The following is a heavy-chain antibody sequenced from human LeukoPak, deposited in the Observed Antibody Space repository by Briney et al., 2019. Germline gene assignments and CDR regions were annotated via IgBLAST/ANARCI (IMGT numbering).Heavy chain of an antibody. CDR3: ARADYDSSGYYSHGVY. Sequence: ASVKVSCKASGYTFTAYGISWVRQAPGQGLEWMGWISASNGNTKYAQKFQGRVTMTTVSSTSTAYMDLRSLRSDDTAVYYCARADYDSSGYYSHGVYWGQGTLVTVSS. CDR2: ISASNGNT. CDR1: GYTFTAYG. D-gene: IGHD3-22*01. V-gene: IGHV1-18*01. J-gene: IGHJ4*02.